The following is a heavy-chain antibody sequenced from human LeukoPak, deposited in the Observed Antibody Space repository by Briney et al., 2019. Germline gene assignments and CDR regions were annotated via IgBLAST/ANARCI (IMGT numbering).Heavy chain of an antibody. Sequence: SETLSLTCSVSGGSISRSNYYWVWIRQPPGKGLEGIGSIYYTGTTYYNPSLKSRVTILVDTSKNQFSLKLSSVTAADTAVYYCARSHILTGYYSMDVWGKGTTVTISS. D-gene: IGHD3-9*01. J-gene: IGHJ6*04. V-gene: IGHV4-39*01. CDR2: IYYTGTT. CDR1: GGSISRSNYY. CDR3: ARSHILTGYYSMDV.